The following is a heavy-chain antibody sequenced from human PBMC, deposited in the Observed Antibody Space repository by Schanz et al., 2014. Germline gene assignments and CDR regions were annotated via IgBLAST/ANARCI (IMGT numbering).Heavy chain of an antibody. V-gene: IGHV3-48*01. CDR1: GFTFSTFA. J-gene: IGHJ5*02. CDR3: ARAGYDADNWCDP. CDR2: VSRSTPDI. Sequence: VQLLESGGGLVQPGGSLRLSCSASGFTFSTFAMHWVRQAPGKGLEWVSYVSRSTPDIYYADSVKGRFTISRDNSKNTLFLQMNSLRAEDTAVYYCARAGYDADNWCDPWGQGTLGTASS. D-gene: IGHD2-2*01.